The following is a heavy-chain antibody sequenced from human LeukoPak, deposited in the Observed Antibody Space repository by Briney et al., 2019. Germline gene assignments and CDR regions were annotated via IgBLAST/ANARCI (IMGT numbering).Heavy chain of an antibody. CDR1: GGSISSSSYY. Sequence: SETLSLTCTVSGGSISSSSYYWGWIRQPPGKGLEWIGYIYYSGSTNYNPSLKSRVTISVDTSKNQFSLKLSSVTAADTAVYYCARGALEWELLGWFDPWGQGTLVTVSS. D-gene: IGHD1-26*01. CDR3: ARGALEWELLGWFDP. J-gene: IGHJ5*02. V-gene: IGHV4-61*05. CDR2: IYYSGST.